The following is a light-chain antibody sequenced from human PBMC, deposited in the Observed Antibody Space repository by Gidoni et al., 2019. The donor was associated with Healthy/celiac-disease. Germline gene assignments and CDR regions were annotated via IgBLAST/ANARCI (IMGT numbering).Light chain of an antibody. CDR1: QSISGY. CDR3: LLGYALLI. CDR2: AAS. J-gene: IGKJ3*01. V-gene: IGKV1-39*01. Sequence: DIQMTQSPSSLSASVGDRVTITCRASQSISGYLNWYQQKSGQAPKLLIYAASSLQSGVPSRFSGSGSGTDFTLTISSLQPEDFATYYCLLGYALLIFGPGTKVDVK.